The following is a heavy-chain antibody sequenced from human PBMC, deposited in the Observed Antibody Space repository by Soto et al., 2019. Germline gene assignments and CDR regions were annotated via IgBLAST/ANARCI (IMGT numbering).Heavy chain of an antibody. CDR3: ARLVRPDYYDSSGYYGTIDY. V-gene: IGHV4-34*01. CDR2: INHSGST. D-gene: IGHD3-22*01. CDR1: GGSFSGYY. Sequence: SETLSLTCAVYGGSFSGYYWSWIRQPPGKGLEWIGEINHSGSTNYNPSPKSRVTISVDTSKNQFSLKLSSVTAADTAVYYCARLVRPDYYDSSGYYGTIDYWGQGTLVTVS. J-gene: IGHJ4*02.